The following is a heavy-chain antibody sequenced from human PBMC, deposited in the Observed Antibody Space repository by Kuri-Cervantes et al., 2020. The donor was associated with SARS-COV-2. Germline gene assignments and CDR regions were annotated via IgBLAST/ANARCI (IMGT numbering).Heavy chain of an antibody. CDR1: GGSVSSGTYY. Sequence: SETLSLTCTVSGGSVSSGTYYWSWIRQPPGKGLEYIGYIYYTGSTNYNPSLESRVTMSADTSKNQFSLRLISVTAADTAVYYCARGSSPTALIDYWGQGTLVTVSS. V-gene: IGHV4-61*01. CDR3: ARGSSPTALIDY. D-gene: IGHD6-13*01. J-gene: IGHJ4*02. CDR2: IYYTGST.